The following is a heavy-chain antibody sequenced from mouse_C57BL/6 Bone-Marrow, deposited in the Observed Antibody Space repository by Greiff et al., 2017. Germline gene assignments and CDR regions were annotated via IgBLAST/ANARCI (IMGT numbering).Heavy chain of an antibody. CDR3: TRDSSGYGFDY. V-gene: IGHV5-9-1*02. CDR2: ISSGGDYI. Sequence: EVQLQESGEGLVKPGGSLKLSCAASGFTFSSYAMSWVRQTPEKRLEWVAYISSGGDYIYYADTVKGRFTISRDNARNTLYLQMSSLKSEDTAMYYCTRDSSGYGFDYWGQGTTLTVSS. CDR1: GFTFSSYA. J-gene: IGHJ2*01. D-gene: IGHD3-2*02.